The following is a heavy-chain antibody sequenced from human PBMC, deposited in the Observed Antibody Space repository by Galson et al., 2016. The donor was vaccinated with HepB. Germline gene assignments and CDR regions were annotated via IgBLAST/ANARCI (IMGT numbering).Heavy chain of an antibody. D-gene: IGHD5-24*01. CDR1: GGSISRSTFY. CDR2: GYDGGTT. Sequence: SETLSLTCTVSGGSISRSTFYWGWIRQSPGKGLEWIGSGYDGGTTHYNPSLKSRLTISVGTSKNQFSLKLSSVTAADTPVYYCAREVAARDGYIFWGQGTLVTVSS. J-gene: IGHJ4*02. V-gene: IGHV4-39*02. CDR3: AREVAARDGYIF.